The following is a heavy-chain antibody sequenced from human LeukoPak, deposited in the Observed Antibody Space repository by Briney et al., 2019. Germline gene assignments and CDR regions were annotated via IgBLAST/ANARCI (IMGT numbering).Heavy chain of an antibody. D-gene: IGHD3-10*01. CDR3: ARHQRSSGSLPLGY. Sequence: ASVKVSCKASGGTFSSYAISWVRQAPGQGLEWMGGIIPIFGTANYAQKFQGRVTITADESTSTAYMELSSLRSEDTAVYYCARHQRSSGSLPLGYWGQGTLVTVSS. CDR2: IIPIFGTA. CDR1: GGTFSSYA. V-gene: IGHV1-69*13. J-gene: IGHJ4*02.